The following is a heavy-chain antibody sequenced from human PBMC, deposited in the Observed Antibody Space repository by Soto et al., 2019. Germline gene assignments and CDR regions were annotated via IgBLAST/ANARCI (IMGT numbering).Heavy chain of an antibody. J-gene: IGHJ6*02. Sequence: GGSLRLSCAASGFTFSSYSMNWVRQAPGKGLEWVSSISSSSSYIYYADSVKGRFTISRDNAKNSLYLQMNSLRAEDTAVYYCARDGWSRDYSVGPPGGMDVWGQGTTVTVSS. CDR1: GFTFSSYS. CDR2: ISSSSSYI. V-gene: IGHV3-21*01. D-gene: IGHD2-15*01. CDR3: ARDGWSRDYSVGPPGGMDV.